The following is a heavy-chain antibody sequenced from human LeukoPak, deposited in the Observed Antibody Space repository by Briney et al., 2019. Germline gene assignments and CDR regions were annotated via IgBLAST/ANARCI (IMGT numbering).Heavy chain of an antibody. V-gene: IGHV4-59*01. CDR3: ARGRLARSPYFDY. Sequence: PSETLSLTCTGSGGSFSSYYWSWIRQPPGKGLEWIGYIYYSGSTDYNPSLKSRVTISVETSKNQFSLNLSSVTAADTAVYYCARGRLARSPYFDYWGQGTLVTVSS. CDR2: IYYSGST. J-gene: IGHJ4*02. CDR1: GGSFSSYY. D-gene: IGHD6-19*01.